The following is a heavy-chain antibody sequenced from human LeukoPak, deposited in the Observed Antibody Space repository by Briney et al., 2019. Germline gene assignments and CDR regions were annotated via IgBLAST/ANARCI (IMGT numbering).Heavy chain of an antibody. V-gene: IGHV1-2*02. CDR2: INCNSGGA. J-gene: IGHJ6*02. D-gene: IGHD1-14*01. Sequence: RASVSVSCKASGYTFIVYYIYWVRPAPGQGLEWMGWINCNSGGADYAQKFQGRVTMTRDTSITTLYMELSSLRPDDTAVYYCARSGFYYGLDVWGQGTTVTVPS. CDR1: GYTFIVYY. CDR3: ARSGFYYGLDV.